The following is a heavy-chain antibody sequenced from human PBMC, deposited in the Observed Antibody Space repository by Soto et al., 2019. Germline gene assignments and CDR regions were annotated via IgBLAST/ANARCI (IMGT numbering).Heavy chain of an antibody. CDR2: IYPGDSDT. CDR1: GYTFTNYW. J-gene: IGHJ6*02. CDR3: AASIYHYGMAV. Sequence: AESLQISYKGSGYTFTNYWIGWVRQMPGKGPEWMGIIYPGDSDTKYNPSFQGQVTISADKSITTTYLQWSSLKASDTAIYYCAASIYHYGMAVRGQGTTVTVSS. V-gene: IGHV5-51*01.